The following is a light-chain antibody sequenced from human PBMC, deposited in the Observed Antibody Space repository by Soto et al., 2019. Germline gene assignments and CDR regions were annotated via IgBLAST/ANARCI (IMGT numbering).Light chain of an antibody. CDR3: QSYDSSLSGLVI. V-gene: IGLV3-21*02. Sequence: SYELTQPPSVSVAPGLTASLACGGNDIGSKGVHWYQQRAGQAPVLVVYDDSNRPPGIPERFSGSKSGNTATLTISGVEAGDEADYYCQSYDSSLSGLVIFGGGTKLTVL. J-gene: IGLJ2*01. CDR2: DDS. CDR1: DIGSKG.